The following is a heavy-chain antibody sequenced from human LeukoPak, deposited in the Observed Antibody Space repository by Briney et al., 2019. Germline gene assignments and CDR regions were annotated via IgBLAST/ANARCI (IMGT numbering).Heavy chain of an antibody. Sequence: PSETLSLTCAVYGGSFSGYYWSWIRQPPGKGLEWIGEINHSGSTNYNPSLKSRVTISVDTSKNQFSLKLSSVTAADTAVYYCARFSLRYFDWYPACFDYWGQGTLVTVSS. CDR2: INHSGST. CDR1: GGSFSGYY. J-gene: IGHJ4*02. V-gene: IGHV4-34*01. D-gene: IGHD3-9*01. CDR3: ARFSLRYFDWYPACFDY.